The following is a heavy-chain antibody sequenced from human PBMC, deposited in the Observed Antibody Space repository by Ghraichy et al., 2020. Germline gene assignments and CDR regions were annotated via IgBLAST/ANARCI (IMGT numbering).Heavy chain of an antibody. CDR1: GGSISNFY. CDR3: ARHNHPGGGTTKYCFDY. Sequence: SETLSLTCTVSGGSISNFYWSLIRQPPGKRLEWIGYIYYSGSTSYNPSLKSRVTMSVDTSKNQFSLKLSSVTAADTALYYCARHNHPGGGTTKYCFDYWGQGTLVTVSS. V-gene: IGHV4-59*08. J-gene: IGHJ4*02. D-gene: IGHD2/OR15-2a*01. CDR2: IYYSGST.